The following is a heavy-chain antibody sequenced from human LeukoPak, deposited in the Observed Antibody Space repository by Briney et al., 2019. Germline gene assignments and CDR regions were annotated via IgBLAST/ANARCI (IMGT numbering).Heavy chain of an antibody. CDR3: AGVLGTMVRGVIIPYYFDY. CDR1: GDSISSSDYY. J-gene: IGHJ4*02. D-gene: IGHD3-10*01. V-gene: IGHV4-30-4*08. CDR2: IYYSGST. Sequence: PSETLSLTCTVSGDSISSSDYYWGWIRQPPGKGLEWIGYIYYSGSTYYNPSLKSRVTISVDTSKNQFSLKLSSVTAADTAVYYCAGVLGTMVRGVIIPYYFDYWGQGTLVTVSS.